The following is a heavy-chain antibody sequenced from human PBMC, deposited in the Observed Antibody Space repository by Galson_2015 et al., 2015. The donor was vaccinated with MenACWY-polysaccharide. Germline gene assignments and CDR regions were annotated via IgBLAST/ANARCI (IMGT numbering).Heavy chain of an antibody. V-gene: IGHV1-69*02. CDR3: ASLLGEAPAQPWSFDI. CDR1: GGSFSTFS. Sequence: SVKVSCKASGGSFSTFSFNWVRQAPGQGLEWMGRIIPGLDKPNYAQKFQGRATITADSSTGTAYMELSSLRSEDTAVYYCASLLGEAPAQPWSFDIWGQGAVVTVSS. D-gene: IGHD1-14*01. J-gene: IGHJ3*02. CDR2: IIPGLDKP.